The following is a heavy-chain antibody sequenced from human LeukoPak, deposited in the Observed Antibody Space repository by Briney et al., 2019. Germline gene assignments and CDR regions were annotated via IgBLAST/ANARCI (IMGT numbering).Heavy chain of an antibody. J-gene: IGHJ1*01. CDR2: INTDASYR. D-gene: IGHD3-22*01. Sequence: GGSLRLSCAASEFTFSHYSMHWVRQTPGKGLVWVSRINTDASYRHYADSVKGRFTISRDNAKNTVSLQMDSLRAEDTGVYYCARAPSEVGGYYPEYFRHWGQGTLATVSS. V-gene: IGHV3-74*01. CDR3: ARAPSEVGGYYPEYFRH. CDR1: EFTFSHYS.